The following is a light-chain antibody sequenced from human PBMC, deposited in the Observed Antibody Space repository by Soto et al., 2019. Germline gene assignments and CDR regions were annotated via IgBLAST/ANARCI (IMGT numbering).Light chain of an antibody. V-gene: IGLV1-40*01. CDR2: GNS. CDR3: QSYDSRLSGYVV. CDR1: SSNIGAGYD. Sequence: QPVLTQPPSVSGAPGQRVTISCTGSSSNIGAGYDVHWYQQLPGTAPKLLIYGNSNRPSGVPDRFSGSKSGTSASLAITGLQAEDEADYYCQSYDSRLSGYVVFGGGTKRTVL. J-gene: IGLJ2*01.